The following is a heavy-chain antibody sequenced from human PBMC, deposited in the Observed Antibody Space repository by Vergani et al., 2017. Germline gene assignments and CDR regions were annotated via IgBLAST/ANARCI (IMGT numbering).Heavy chain of an antibody. D-gene: IGHD1-26*01. CDR3: ALDSGSDSVLAFDI. CDR2: IYSGGST. CDR1: LFPVSRIY. Sequence: EVQLVESGGGLIQPAGSLPLSSPPSLFPVSRIYMSWVRQAPGKGLEWLSVIYSGGSTYYADSVKGRFTISRDNSKNTLYLQMNSLRAEDTAVYYCALDSGSDSVLAFDIWGQGTMVTVSS. V-gene: IGHV3-53*01. J-gene: IGHJ3*02.